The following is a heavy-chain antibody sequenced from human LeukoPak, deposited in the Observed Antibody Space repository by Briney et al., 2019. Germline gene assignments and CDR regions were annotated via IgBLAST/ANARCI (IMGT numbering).Heavy chain of an antibody. V-gene: IGHV3-48*01. D-gene: IGHD6-6*01. CDR1: GFTFSSYS. CDR2: ISTSTSAI. CDR3: AREYSSSTGKASDY. Sequence: GGSLRLSCAASGFTFSSYSMNWVRQAPGKGLEWVSYISTSTSAIYYADSVKGRFTISRDNAKNSLYLQMNSLRAEDTAVYYCAREYSSSTGKASDYWGQGTLVTVSS. J-gene: IGHJ4*02.